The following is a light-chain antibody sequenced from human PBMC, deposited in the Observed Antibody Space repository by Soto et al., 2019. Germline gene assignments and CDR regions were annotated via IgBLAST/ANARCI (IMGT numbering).Light chain of an antibody. CDR1: SSDFGGYNY. J-gene: IGLJ1*01. CDR2: DAN. CDR3: SSYTSSTTYV. V-gene: IGLV2-14*03. Sequence: QSALTQPASVPGSPGQSITISCTGTSSDFGGYNYVSWYQHHPGKAPKLMIYDANNRPSGVSTRFSGSKSGNTASLTISGLQAEDEADYYCSSYTSSTTYVFGTGTKLTVL.